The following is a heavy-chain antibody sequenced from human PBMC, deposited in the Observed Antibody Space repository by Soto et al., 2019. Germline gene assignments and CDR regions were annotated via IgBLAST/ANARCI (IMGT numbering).Heavy chain of an antibody. Sequence: QVQLVESGGGVVQPGRSLRLSCAASGFTFSSYGMHWVRQAPGKGLEWVAVIWYDGSNKYYADSVKGRFTISRDNSKNTLYRQMNSRRAEDTAVYYCARLDKNWNRLHPYYYYGMDVWGQGTTVTVSS. CDR1: GFTFSSYG. J-gene: IGHJ6*02. CDR2: IWYDGSNK. D-gene: IGHD1-1*01. CDR3: ARLDKNWNRLHPYYYYGMDV. V-gene: IGHV3-33*01.